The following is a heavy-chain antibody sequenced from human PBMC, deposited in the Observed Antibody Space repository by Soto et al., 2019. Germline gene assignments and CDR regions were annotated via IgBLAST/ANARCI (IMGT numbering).Heavy chain of an antibody. Sequence: SETLSLTCTVSGGSISSYYWSWIRQPPGKGLEWIGYIYYSGSTNYNPSLESRVTISVDTSKNQFSLKLSSVTAADTAVYYCASGGYSTIFRVVNYYFDYWGQGTLVTVSS. V-gene: IGHV4-59*01. CDR2: IYYSGST. CDR1: GGSISSYY. CDR3: ASGGYSTIFRVVNYYFDY. D-gene: IGHD3-3*01. J-gene: IGHJ4*02.